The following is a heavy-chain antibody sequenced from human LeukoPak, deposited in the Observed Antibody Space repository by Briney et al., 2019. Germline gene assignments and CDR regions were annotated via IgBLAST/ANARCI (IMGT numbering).Heavy chain of an antibody. J-gene: IGHJ4*02. CDR3: AKGHSYGDNHFDY. D-gene: IGHD5-18*01. CDR2: ISWNSGSI. V-gene: IGHV3-9*03. CDR1: GFTFDDYA. Sequence: QPGRSLRLSCAASGFTFDDYAMHWVRQAPGKSLEWVSGISWNSGSIGYADSVKGRFTISRDNAKNSLYLQMNSLRAEDMALYYCAKGHSYGDNHFDYGGQGTLVTVSS.